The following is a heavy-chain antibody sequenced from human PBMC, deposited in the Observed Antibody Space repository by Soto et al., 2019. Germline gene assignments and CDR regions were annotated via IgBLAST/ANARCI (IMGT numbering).Heavy chain of an antibody. D-gene: IGHD3-16*01. CDR3: AQCLLGVNYCDGVDV. V-gene: IGHV1-69*12. J-gene: IGHJ6*02. Sequence: QVQLVQSGAEVKKPGSSVKVSCKASGGTFSSYAINWVRQAPGQGLEWMGGIIPIFATADYAQKFQGKVTITADESTSTAYTELRSLRSEDTAVYYWAQCLLGVNYCDGVDVWGQGTTVTVSS. CDR2: IIPIFATA. CDR1: GGTFSSYA.